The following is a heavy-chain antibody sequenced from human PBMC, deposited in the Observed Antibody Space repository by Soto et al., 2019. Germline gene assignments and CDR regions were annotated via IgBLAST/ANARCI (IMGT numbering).Heavy chain of an antibody. J-gene: IGHJ6*02. CDR2: IRSKANSYAT. V-gene: IGHV3-73*01. CDR1: GFTFSGSS. Sequence: PGGSLRLSCAASGFTFSGSSMHWVRQASGKGLEWVGRIRSKANSYATAYAASVKGRFTISRDDSKNTAYLQMNSLKTEDTAVYYCTRYQQWLVTYYYYYGMYVWGQGTTVTVSS. D-gene: IGHD6-19*01. CDR3: TRYQQWLVTYYYYYGMYV.